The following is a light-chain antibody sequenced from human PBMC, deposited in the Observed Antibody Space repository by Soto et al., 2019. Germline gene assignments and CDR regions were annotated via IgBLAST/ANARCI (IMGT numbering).Light chain of an antibody. V-gene: IGLV1-44*01. CDR1: SSNIGSNT. Sequence: QSVLTQPPSASGTPGQRVTISCSGSSSNIGSNTVNWYQKLPGTAPKLLIYTNNLRPSGVPDRFSGSKSGTSASLAISGLQSEDEADYYCAAWDDSLSGAVFGGGTKVTVL. J-gene: IGLJ2*01. CDR2: TNN. CDR3: AAWDDSLSGAV.